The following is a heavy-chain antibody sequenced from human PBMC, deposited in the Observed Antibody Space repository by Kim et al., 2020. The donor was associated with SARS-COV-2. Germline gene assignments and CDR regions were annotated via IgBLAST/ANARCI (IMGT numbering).Heavy chain of an antibody. D-gene: IGHD6-13*01. CDR2: ISYDGSNK. CDR3: AKEGQQLVLIYAMDV. Sequence: GGSLRLSCAASGFTFNIYGMHWVRQAPGKGLEWVAVISYDGSNKYYADSVKGRFTISRDNSKNTLYLQMNSLRAEDTAVYYCAKEGQQLVLIYAMDVWGQGTTVTVSS. V-gene: IGHV3-30*18. CDR1: GFTFNIYG. J-gene: IGHJ6*02.